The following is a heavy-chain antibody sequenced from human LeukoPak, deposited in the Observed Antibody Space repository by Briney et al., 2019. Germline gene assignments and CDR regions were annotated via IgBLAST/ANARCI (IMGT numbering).Heavy chain of an antibody. CDR3: ARDGEGVVPAAIGY. J-gene: IGHJ4*02. CDR2: IKQDGSEK. D-gene: IGHD2-2*02. V-gene: IGHV3-7*01. CDR1: GFTFSSYW. Sequence: GGSLRLSCAASGFTFSSYWMSWVRQAPGKGLEWVANIKQDGSEKYYVDSVKGRFTISRDNAKSSLYLQMNSLRAEDTAVYYCARDGEGVVPAAIGYWGQGTLVTVSS.